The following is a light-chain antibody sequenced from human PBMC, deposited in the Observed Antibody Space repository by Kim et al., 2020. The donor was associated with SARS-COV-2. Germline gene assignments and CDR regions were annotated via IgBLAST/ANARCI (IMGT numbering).Light chain of an antibody. CDR3: QHYNSYPYN. Sequence: DIQMTQSPAILSASVGDRVTISCRASQNINNWLAWYQQKPGKVPNLLIYKASNLENGVPSRFSGSGSGTEFTLTISSLQPDDFATYYCQHYNSYPYNFGQGTKLGI. V-gene: IGKV1-5*03. CDR2: KAS. CDR1: QNINNW. J-gene: IGKJ2*01.